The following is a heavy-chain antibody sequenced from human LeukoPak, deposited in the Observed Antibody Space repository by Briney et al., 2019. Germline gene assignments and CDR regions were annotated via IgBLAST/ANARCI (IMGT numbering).Heavy chain of an antibody. CDR1: GGSIGSYF. Sequence: SETLSLTCTVSGGSIGSYFWTWIRQPAGKGLEWIGRIYSSGSTNYNPSLKSRLTMSIDTSKSQFSLNLTSVTAADTAVYYCATLQSSGYDYSDYWGQGILVTVSS. CDR2: IYSSGST. CDR3: ATLQSSGYDYSDY. D-gene: IGHD3-22*01. J-gene: IGHJ4*02. V-gene: IGHV4-4*07.